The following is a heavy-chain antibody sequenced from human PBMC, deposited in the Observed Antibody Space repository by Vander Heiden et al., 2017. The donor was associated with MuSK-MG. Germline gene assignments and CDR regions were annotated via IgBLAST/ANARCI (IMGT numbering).Heavy chain of an antibody. CDR3: VKDLDFAFWSGRLRQY. D-gene: IGHD3-3*01. Sequence: EVLLLESGGGLVQHGGSLKLSSAAAGFNFSDYAMPWFRQAPGNGLEWVSSISAMFGNTYDAESVKGRFTISRDNSKNTVLLQMTRLRAEDTSVYFCVKDLDFAFWSGRLRQYWGQGTLGIVS. V-gene: IGHV3-23*01. CDR1: GFNFSDYA. J-gene: IGHJ4*02. CDR2: ISAMFGNT.